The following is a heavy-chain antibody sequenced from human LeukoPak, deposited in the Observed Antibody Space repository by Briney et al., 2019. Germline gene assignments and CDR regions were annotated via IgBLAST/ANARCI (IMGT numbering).Heavy chain of an antibody. CDR3: AKDDAWLRFGE. CDR2: ISYDGSNK. Sequence: GRSLRLSCAASGFTFSSYGMHWVRQAPGKGLEWVAVISYDGSNKYYADSVKGRFTISRDNSKNTLHLEVISLTAEDTAVYYCAKDDAWLRFGEWSQGTLVTVSS. J-gene: IGHJ4*02. D-gene: IGHD3-10*01. V-gene: IGHV3-30*18. CDR1: GFTFSSYG.